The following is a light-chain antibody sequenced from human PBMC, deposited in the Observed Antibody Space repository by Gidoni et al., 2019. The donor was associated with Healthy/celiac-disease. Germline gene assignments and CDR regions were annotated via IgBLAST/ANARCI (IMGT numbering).Light chain of an antibody. V-gene: IGKV3-20*01. CDR3: QQSET. CDR1: QSVSSSY. J-gene: IGKJ1*01. Sequence: EMVLTQSPGTRSLSPGERATLSCRASQSVSSSYLAWYQQKPGQAPRLLIYGASSRATGIPDRFSGSGSGTDFTLTISRLEPEDFAVYYCQQSETFGQGTKVEIK. CDR2: GAS.